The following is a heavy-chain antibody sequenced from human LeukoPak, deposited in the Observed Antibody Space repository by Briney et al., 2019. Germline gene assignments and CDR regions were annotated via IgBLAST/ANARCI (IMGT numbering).Heavy chain of an antibody. Sequence: SETLSLTCTVSGGSISSGGYYWSWIRQHPGKGLEWIGYINYSGSTYYNPSLKSRVTISVDTSKNQFSLKLSSVTAADTAVYYCASNKGMDDSSGYYYMGEYFQHWGQGTLVTVSS. CDR2: INYSGST. D-gene: IGHD3-22*01. CDR3: ASNKGMDDSSGYYYMGEYFQH. CDR1: GGSISSGGYY. J-gene: IGHJ1*01. V-gene: IGHV4-31*03.